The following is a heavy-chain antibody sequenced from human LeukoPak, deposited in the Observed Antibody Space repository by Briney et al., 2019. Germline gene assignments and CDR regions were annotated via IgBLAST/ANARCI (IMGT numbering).Heavy chain of an antibody. CDR1: GFTFNNYA. J-gene: IGHJ6*02. CDR3: AREYVAAAGTSAPSYYYYGMDV. D-gene: IGHD6-13*01. CDR2: LYSDGST. Sequence: GGSLRLSCAASGFTFNNYAMNWVRQAPGKGLEWVSVLYSDGSTYYADSVKGRFTIFRDNSKNTLYLQMNSLRAEDTAVYYCAREYVAAAGTSAPSYYYYGMDVWGQGTTVTVSS. V-gene: IGHV3-53*01.